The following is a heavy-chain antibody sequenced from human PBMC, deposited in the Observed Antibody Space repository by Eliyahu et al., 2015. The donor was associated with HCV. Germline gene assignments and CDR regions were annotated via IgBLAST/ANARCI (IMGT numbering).Heavy chain of an antibody. J-gene: IGHJ4*02. CDR3: ARAFRHEFLNAYYYY. Sequence: QVQLVQSGPEVKKPGSSVKVSCKASGGSFXSSVINWVRQAPGQGLEWMGGIIPMFGKSNCAQKFQGRVTITADESTSTAYMELSSLRSEDTAVYYCARAFRHEFLNAYYYYWGQGTPVTVSS. CDR1: GGSFXSSV. CDR2: IIPMFGKS. V-gene: IGHV1-69*01. D-gene: IGHD3-3*01.